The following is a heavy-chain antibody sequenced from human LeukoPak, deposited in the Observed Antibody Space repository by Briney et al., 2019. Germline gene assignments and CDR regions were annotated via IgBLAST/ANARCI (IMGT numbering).Heavy chain of an antibody. V-gene: IGHV3-30*18. CDR2: ISYDGSNK. CDR3: AKHSYSSSWYGHLDY. CDR1: GFTFSSYG. J-gene: IGHJ4*02. Sequence: GGSLRLSCAASGFTFSSYGMHWVRQAPGKGLEWVAVISYDGSNKYYADSVKGRFTISRDNSKNTLYLQMNSLRADDTAVYYCAKHSYSSSWYGHLDYWGQGTLVTVSS. D-gene: IGHD6-13*01.